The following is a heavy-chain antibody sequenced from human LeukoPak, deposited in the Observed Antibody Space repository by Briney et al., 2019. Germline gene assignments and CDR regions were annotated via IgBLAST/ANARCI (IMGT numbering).Heavy chain of an antibody. Sequence: PSETLSLTCTVSGGSISSGSYYWSWIRQPAGKGLEWIGRIYTSGSTNYNPSLKSRVTMSVDTSKNQFSLKLSSVTAADAAVYYCARDCSGGTCYLGVLDYWGQGILVTVSS. J-gene: IGHJ4*02. D-gene: IGHD2-15*01. CDR3: ARDCSGGTCYLGVLDY. CDR2: IYTSGST. V-gene: IGHV4-61*02. CDR1: GGSISSGSYY.